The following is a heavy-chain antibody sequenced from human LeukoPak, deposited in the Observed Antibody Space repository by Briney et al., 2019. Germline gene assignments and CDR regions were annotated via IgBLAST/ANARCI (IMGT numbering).Heavy chain of an antibody. CDR2: ISYDGTSK. V-gene: IGHV3-30*03. CDR1: GFTFSGSG. J-gene: IGHJ4*01. CDR3: ATTLTTYLDY. Sequence: PGTSLRLSCAASGFTFSGSGMHWVRQAPGKGLEWVATISYDGTSKYYAGSVKGRFTISRDKSKNTLYLQMNSLTAEDTAVYYCATTLTTYLDYWGHGTLVTVSS. D-gene: IGHD4-11*01.